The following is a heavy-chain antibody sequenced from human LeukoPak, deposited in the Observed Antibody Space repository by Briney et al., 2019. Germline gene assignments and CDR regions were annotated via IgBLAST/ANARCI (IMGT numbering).Heavy chain of an antibody. Sequence: AGGSLRLSCAASGFTFSSYWMTWVRQAPGKGLEWVAVISYDGSNKYYADSVKGRFTISRDNSKNTLYLQMNSLRAEDTAVYYCARGYYLIDYWGQGTLVTVSS. CDR2: ISYDGSNK. V-gene: IGHV3-30*03. D-gene: IGHD3-22*01. CDR3: ARGYYLIDY. CDR1: GFTFSSYW. J-gene: IGHJ4*02.